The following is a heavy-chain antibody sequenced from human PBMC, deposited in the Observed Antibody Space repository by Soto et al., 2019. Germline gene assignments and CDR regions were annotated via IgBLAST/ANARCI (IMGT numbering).Heavy chain of an antibody. CDR3: ARRIAMAAVTLGGDNWLDP. J-gene: IGHJ5*02. Sequence: QVRLQESGPGLVKPSETLSLTCSVSGDSVSRYHWNWVRQSPGQGLEWIGFVSTTAGTVYNPSLGCRVDVSLDTSKTQFSLTLTSVAAADTAVYYCARRIAMAAVTLGGDNWLDPWGQGTLVVVSS. V-gene: IGHV4-4*08. CDR2: VSTTAGT. CDR1: GDSVSRYH. D-gene: IGHD4-17*01.